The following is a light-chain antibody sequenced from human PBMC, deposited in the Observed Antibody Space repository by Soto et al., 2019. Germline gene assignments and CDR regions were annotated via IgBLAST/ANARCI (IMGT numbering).Light chain of an antibody. Sequence: DIQMTQSPSSLSASVGDRVPITCRASQSIGKFLNWYKQKPGKAPKVLIYAASTLQSGVPSRFSGSGSGTGFTLTITSLQPEDFATYYCQQSFSTLLTFGGGTKVDIK. V-gene: IGKV1-39*01. CDR2: AAS. CDR1: QSIGKF. CDR3: QQSFSTLLT. J-gene: IGKJ4*02.